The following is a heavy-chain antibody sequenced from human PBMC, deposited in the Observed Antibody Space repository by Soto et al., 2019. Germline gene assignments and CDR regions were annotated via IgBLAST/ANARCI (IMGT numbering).Heavy chain of an antibody. CDR2: ISAYNGNT. V-gene: IGHV1-18*01. Sequence: EASVKVSCKASGYTFTSYGISWVRQAPGKGLEWMGWISAYNGNTNYAQKLQGRVTMTTDTSTSTAYMELRSLRSDDTAVYYCARDRGVLMVYGDDPWGQGTLVTVSS. CDR3: ARDRGVLMVYGDDP. CDR1: GYTFTSYG. J-gene: IGHJ5*02. D-gene: IGHD2-8*01.